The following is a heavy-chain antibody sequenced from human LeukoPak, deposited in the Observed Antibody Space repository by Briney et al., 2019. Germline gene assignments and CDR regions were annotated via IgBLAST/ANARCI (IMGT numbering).Heavy chain of an antibody. D-gene: IGHD2-15*01. CDR2: IIPIFGTA. CDR1: GDTFSSYA. Sequence: ASVTVSCKASGDTFSSYAISWVRQAPGQGLEWMGGIIPIFGTANYAQKFQGRVTITADESTSTAYMELSSLRSEDTAVYYCARDRRYCSGGSCYPGWFDPWGQGTLVTVSS. J-gene: IGHJ5*02. V-gene: IGHV1-69*13. CDR3: ARDRRYCSGGSCYPGWFDP.